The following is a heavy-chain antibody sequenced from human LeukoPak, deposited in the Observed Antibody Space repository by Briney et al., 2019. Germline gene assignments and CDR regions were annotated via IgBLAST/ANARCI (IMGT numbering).Heavy chain of an antibody. V-gene: IGHV1-2*02. CDR1: AYTFTDYQ. CDR3: ATGGGSKSGWYFFYFDY. Sequence: ASVKVSCKASAYTFTDYQLYWVRQAPGRGLEWMGWINPNSGVANFAQKFQDRVTMTRDTSISTAYMELSGLRSDDTAVYYCATGGGSKSGWYFFYFDYWGQGTLVTVSP. J-gene: IGHJ4*02. D-gene: IGHD6-19*01. CDR2: INPNSGVA.